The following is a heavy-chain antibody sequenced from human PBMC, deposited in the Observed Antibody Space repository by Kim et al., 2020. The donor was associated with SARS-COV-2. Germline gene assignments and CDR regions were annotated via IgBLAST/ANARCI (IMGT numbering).Heavy chain of an antibody. D-gene: IGHD3-22*01. CDR2: INHSGST. CDR1: GGSFSGSY. J-gene: IGHJ6*02. CDR3: ASQVGTPGYYYDEWGGYYGMDV. Sequence: SETLSLTCGVYGGSFSGSYWSWIRQPPGKGLEWIGEINHSGSTIYNPSLKSRLTISIDTSKSQFSLKLSSVTAADTAVYYCASQVGTPGYYYDEWGGYYGMDVWGQGTTVTVSS. V-gene: IGHV4-34*01.